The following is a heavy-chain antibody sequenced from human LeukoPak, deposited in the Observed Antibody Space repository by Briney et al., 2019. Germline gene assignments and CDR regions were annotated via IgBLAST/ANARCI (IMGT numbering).Heavy chain of an antibody. Sequence: GGSLRLSCAASGFTFSSYSMNWVRQAPGKGLEWVSSISSSSYIYYADSVKGRFTISRDNAKNSLYLQMNSLRAEDTAVYYCASVWGSYRWDTDYWGQGTLVTVSS. CDR3: ASVWGSYRWDTDY. CDR1: GFTFSSYS. J-gene: IGHJ4*02. D-gene: IGHD3-16*02. V-gene: IGHV3-21*01. CDR2: ISSSSYI.